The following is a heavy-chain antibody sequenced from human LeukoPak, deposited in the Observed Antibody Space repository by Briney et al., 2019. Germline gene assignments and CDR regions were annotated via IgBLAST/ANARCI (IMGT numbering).Heavy chain of an antibody. CDR2: INPNSAGT. Sequence: ASIKVSCKASRYTFTDYYLHWLRQAPGQGLAWVGWINPNSAGTEYAQEFQGRVTMTRDTSNSTAYMELSRLQPDDTAVYYCARAAWSATSKFDSWGQGTRVTVSS. J-gene: IGHJ5*01. CDR1: RYTFTDYY. D-gene: IGHD6-13*01. CDR3: ARAAWSATSKFDS. V-gene: IGHV1-2*02.